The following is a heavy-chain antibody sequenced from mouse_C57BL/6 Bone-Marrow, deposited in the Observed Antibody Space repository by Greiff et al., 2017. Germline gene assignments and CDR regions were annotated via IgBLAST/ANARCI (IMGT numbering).Heavy chain of an antibody. V-gene: IGHV5-4*01. CDR3: AREDPFAY. CDR1: GFTFSSYA. CDR2: ISDGGSYT. Sequence: EVQGVESGGGLVKPGGSLKLSCAASGFTFSSYAMSWVRQTPEQRLEWVATISDGGSYTYYPDNLKGRFTISRDTAKNNLYLQMSHLKSEDTAMYYCAREDPFAYWGQGTLVTVSA. J-gene: IGHJ3*01.